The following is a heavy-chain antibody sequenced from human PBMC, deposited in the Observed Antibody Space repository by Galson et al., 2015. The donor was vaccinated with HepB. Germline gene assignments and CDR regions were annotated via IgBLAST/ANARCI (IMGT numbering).Heavy chain of an antibody. CDR1: GYTFTSYG. Sequence: SVKVSCKASGYTFTSYGISWVRQAPGQGLEWMGWISAYNGNTNYAQKLQGRVTMTTDTSTSTAYMELRSLRSDDTAVYYCAREGYDFWSGYYPSRYYFDYWGQGTLVTVSS. CDR3: AREGYDFWSGYYPSRYYFDY. D-gene: IGHD3-3*01. V-gene: IGHV1-18*01. J-gene: IGHJ4*02. CDR2: ISAYNGNT.